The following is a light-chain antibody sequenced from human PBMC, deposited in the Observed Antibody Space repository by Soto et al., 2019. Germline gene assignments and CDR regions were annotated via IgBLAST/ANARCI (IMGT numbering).Light chain of an antibody. J-gene: IGLJ1*01. Sequence: QSVLTQPPSASGSPGRSVTISCTGTSSDVGGYNYVSWYQQHPGKAPKLTIYEVSKRPSGVPDRFSGSKSGNTASLTVSGLQAEDEADYYCSSYAGSNIYVFGTGTKVTVL. V-gene: IGLV2-8*01. CDR3: SSYAGSNIYV. CDR1: SSDVGGYNY. CDR2: EVS.